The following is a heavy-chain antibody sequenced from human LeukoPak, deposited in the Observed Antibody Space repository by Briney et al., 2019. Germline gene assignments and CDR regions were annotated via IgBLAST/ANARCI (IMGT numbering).Heavy chain of an antibody. CDR3: AKGSSSGRPYYFDY. J-gene: IGHJ4*02. Sequence: GGSLRLSCAASGFTFSSYVMSWVRQAPGKGLEWVSALSGGGDSTYYVDSVKGRFTTSRDNSKNTLYLQVNSLRAEDTAVYYCAKGSSSGRPYYFDYWGQGALVTVSS. V-gene: IGHV3-23*01. CDR2: LSGGGDST. CDR1: GFTFSSYV. D-gene: IGHD6-19*01.